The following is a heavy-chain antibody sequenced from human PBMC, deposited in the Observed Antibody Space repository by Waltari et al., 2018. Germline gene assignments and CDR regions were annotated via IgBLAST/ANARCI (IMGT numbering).Heavy chain of an antibody. CDR3: TTLDAPWGG. J-gene: IGHJ4*01. CDR2: IKSKSYGATT. CDR1: GFTFTPAW. V-gene: IGHV3-15*01. Sequence: EVQMVESGGGLMKPGDSLRLSCAASGFTFTPAWRTWVRQSPGKGLEWVGRIKSKSYGATTDYAAPVRGRFSISRDDSQNMVFLQMNSLRTEDTAVYYCTTLDAPWGGWGHGTLVTVSS. D-gene: IGHD7-27*01.